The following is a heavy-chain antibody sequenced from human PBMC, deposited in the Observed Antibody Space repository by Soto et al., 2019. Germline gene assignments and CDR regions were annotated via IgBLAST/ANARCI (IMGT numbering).Heavy chain of an antibody. V-gene: IGHV1-3*01. J-gene: IGHJ4*02. CDR2: ISNAGSGNT. D-gene: IGHD2-2*01. Sequence: ASVKVSGKTSGYPFPIFEVHCILQSPGQRPDWMGGISNAGSGNTKYSQKFQDRLTITGDKRATTVYMALSSLTSEDTATYYCARESNHYQDFFQNWGQGTQVTVSS. CDR1: GYPFPIFE. CDR3: ARESNHYQDFFQN.